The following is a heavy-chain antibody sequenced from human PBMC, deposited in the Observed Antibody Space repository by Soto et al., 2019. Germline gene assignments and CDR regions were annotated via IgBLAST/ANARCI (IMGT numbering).Heavy chain of an antibody. J-gene: IGHJ4*02. CDR2: INPNGGST. CDR3: ARSLLQGDF. CDR1: GYTFIHYY. V-gene: IGHV1-46*01. Sequence: QVQLVQSGAEVKKPGASVKISCKASGYTFIHYYIHWVRQAPGQGLEWMAIINPNGGSTNYAQKVQVRVNVTSDTSTTTVSMELNSLESDDTAVYFCARSLLQGDFWGQGTLVTVSS. D-gene: IGHD2-21*01.